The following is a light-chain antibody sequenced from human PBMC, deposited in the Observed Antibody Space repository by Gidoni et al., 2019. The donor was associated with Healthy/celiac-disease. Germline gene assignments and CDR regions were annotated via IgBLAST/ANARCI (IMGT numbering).Light chain of an antibody. Sequence: QSVLTQPPSVSGAPGQRVTIACTGSSSNSGAGYDVHWYQQLPGTAPKLLIYGNSTRPSGVPDRCSGSKSGTSASLAITGLQAEDEADYYCQSYDSSLSVWVFGGGTKLTVL. V-gene: IGLV1-40*01. CDR1: SSNSGAGYD. J-gene: IGLJ3*02. CDR3: QSYDSSLSVWV. CDR2: GNS.